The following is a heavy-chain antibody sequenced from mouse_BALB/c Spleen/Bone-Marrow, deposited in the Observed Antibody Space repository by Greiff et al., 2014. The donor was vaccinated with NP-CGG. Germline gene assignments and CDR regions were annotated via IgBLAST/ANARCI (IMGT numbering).Heavy chain of an antibody. Sequence: EVKLVESGAELVKPGASVKLSCTASGFNIKDTHLHWVKQRLEQGLEWIGRIDPANGNTKYDPKFQGKATITADTSSNTAYLQLSSLTSEDTAVYYCASYRYAWYFDVWGAGTTVTVSS. CDR1: GFNIKDTH. V-gene: IGHV14-3*02. CDR3: ASYRYAWYFDV. J-gene: IGHJ1*01. D-gene: IGHD2-14*01. CDR2: IDPANGNT.